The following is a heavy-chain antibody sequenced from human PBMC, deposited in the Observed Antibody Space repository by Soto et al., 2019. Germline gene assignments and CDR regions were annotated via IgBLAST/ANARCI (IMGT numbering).Heavy chain of an antibody. Sequence: QPVGSLRLSCAASGFTFSSYAMHWVRQAPGKGLEWVAVISYDGSNKYYADSVKGRFTISRDNSKNTLYLQMNSLRAEDTAVYYCARELWFGESSYGMDVWGQGTTVTVSS. CDR1: GFTFSSYA. J-gene: IGHJ6*02. D-gene: IGHD3-10*01. CDR2: ISYDGSNK. CDR3: ARELWFGESSYGMDV. V-gene: IGHV3-30-3*01.